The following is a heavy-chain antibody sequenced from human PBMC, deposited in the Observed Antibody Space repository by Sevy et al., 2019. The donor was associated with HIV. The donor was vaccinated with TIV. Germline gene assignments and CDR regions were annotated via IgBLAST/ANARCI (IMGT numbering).Heavy chain of an antibody. Sequence: GGSLRLSCVASGFTFSSYWMSWVRQAPGKGLEWVANIKQDGSEKYYVDSVKGRFTISRDNAKNSLYRQMNSLRAEDTAVYYCARGYSNLRGYSYGTYYFDYWGQGTLVTVSS. CDR2: IKQDGSEK. CDR1: GFTFSSYW. J-gene: IGHJ4*02. CDR3: ARGYSNLRGYSYGTYYFDY. V-gene: IGHV3-7*04. D-gene: IGHD5-18*01.